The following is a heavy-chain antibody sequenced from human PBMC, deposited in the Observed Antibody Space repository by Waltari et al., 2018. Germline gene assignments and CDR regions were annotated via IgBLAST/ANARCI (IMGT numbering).Heavy chain of an antibody. CDR1: GYTFTSYA. CDR2: INAGNGNT. Sequence: QVQLVQSGAEVKKPGASVKVSCKASGYTFTSYAMHWVRQAPGQRLEWMGWINAGNGNTKYSQKFQGRVTITRDTSASTAYMELSSLRSEDTAVYYCARDRGDYIWGSHSGDVWGQGTTVTVSS. D-gene: IGHD3-16*01. J-gene: IGHJ6*02. V-gene: IGHV1-3*01. CDR3: ARDRGDYIWGSHSGDV.